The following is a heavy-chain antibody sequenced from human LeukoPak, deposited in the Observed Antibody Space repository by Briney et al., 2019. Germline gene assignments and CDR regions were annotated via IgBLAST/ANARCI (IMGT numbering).Heavy chain of an antibody. J-gene: IGHJ5*02. Sequence: SETLSLTCTVSGGSISSGGYYWSWIRQHPGKGLEWIGYIYYSGSTYYNPSLKSRVTTSVDTSKNQFSLKLSSVTAADTAVYYCAQSVYDYVWGSYRENWFDPWGQGTLVTVSS. CDR3: AQSVYDYVWGSYRENWFDP. CDR1: GGSISSGGYY. CDR2: IYYSGST. V-gene: IGHV4-31*03. D-gene: IGHD3-16*02.